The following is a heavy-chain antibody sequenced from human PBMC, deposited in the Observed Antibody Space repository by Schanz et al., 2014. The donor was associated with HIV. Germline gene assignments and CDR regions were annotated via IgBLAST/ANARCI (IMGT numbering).Heavy chain of an antibody. D-gene: IGHD1-26*01. Sequence: QVQLVQSGAEVKKPGASVKVSCKASGYTFTGYYMHWVRQAPGQGLEWMGWINPNSGGTNYAQKFQGRVTMTTDTSTSTAYMELRSLRSDDTALYYCARGVVGATTDVFDYWGQGTLVTVSS. V-gene: IGHV1-2*02. CDR2: INPNSGGT. J-gene: IGHJ4*02. CDR1: GYTFTGYY. CDR3: ARGVVGATTDVFDY.